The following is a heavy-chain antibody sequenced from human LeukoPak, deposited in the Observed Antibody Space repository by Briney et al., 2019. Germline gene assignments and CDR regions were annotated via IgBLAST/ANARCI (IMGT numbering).Heavy chain of an antibody. J-gene: IGHJ3*02. D-gene: IGHD4-17*01. Sequence: PGRSLRLSCAASGFTFDDYAMRWVRQAPGKGLEWVSGISWNSGSIGYADSVKGRFTISRDNAKNSLYLQMNSLRAEDTALYYCAKEYGDPNAFDIWGQGTMVTVSS. CDR2: ISWNSGSI. CDR3: AKEYGDPNAFDI. CDR1: GFTFDDYA. V-gene: IGHV3-9*01.